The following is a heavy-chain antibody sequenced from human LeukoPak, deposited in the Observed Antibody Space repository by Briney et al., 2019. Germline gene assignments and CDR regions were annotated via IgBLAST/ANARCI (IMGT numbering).Heavy chain of an antibody. CDR2: IYYSGST. CDR1: GGSISSYY. V-gene: IGHV4-59*01. Sequence: SETLSLTCTVSGGSISSYYWSWIRQPPGKGLEWIGYIYYSGSTNYNPSLKSRVAISVDTSKNQFSLKLSSVTAADTAVYYCARYSASVMDLLYYFDYWGQGTLVTVSS. J-gene: IGHJ4*02. CDR3: ARYSASVMDLLYYFDY. D-gene: IGHD2-21*01.